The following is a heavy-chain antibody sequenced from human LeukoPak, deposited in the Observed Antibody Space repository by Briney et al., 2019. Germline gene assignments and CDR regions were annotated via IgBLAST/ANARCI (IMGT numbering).Heavy chain of an antibody. J-gene: IGHJ4*02. CDR3: ARDPPYCSGDNCYFDS. Sequence: PGGSLRLSCAASGFTFNSYSMNWVRQAPGKGLEWGSSISSSSTYIHYADSVKGRFTISRDNGKRSLYLQMNSLRAEDTAVYYCARDPPYCSGDNCYFDSWGQGTLVTVSS. CDR2: ISSSSTYI. V-gene: IGHV3-21*03. D-gene: IGHD2-15*01. CDR1: GFTFNSYS.